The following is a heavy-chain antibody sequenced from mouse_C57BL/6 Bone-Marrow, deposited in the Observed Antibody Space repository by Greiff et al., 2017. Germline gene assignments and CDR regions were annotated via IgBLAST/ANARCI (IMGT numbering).Heavy chain of an antibody. Sequence: VQLQQSGAELVRPGASVKLSCTASGFNITDDYMHWVKQRPEQGLEWIGRIDPENGDTEYASKFQGKATITADTSSNTAYLQLSSLTSEDTAVYYCTTCATTVAYYFDYWGQGTTLTVSS. CDR2: IDPENGDT. D-gene: IGHD1-1*01. CDR3: TTCATTVAYYFDY. V-gene: IGHV14-4*01. CDR1: GFNITDDY. J-gene: IGHJ2*01.